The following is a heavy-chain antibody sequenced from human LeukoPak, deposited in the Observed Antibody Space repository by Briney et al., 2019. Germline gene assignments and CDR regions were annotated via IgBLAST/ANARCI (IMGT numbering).Heavy chain of an antibody. D-gene: IGHD3-16*01. CDR3: AKHAWGGGIYSYSHYMDV. CDR2: ISVRGDTT. CDR1: GFTFGTYA. V-gene: IGHV3-23*01. J-gene: IGHJ6*03. Sequence: PGGSLRLSCAASGFTFGTYAMTWVRQAPGTGLEWVSGISVRGDTTYYAGSVKGRFTVSRDSSKNTLHLQMNSLRVDDTAVYYCAKHAWGGGIYSYSHYMDVWGKGTTVTVSS.